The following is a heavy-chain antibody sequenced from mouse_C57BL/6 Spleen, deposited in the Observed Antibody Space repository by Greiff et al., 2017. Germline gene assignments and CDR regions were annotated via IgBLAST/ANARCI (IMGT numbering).Heavy chain of an antibody. Sequence: EVQLQQSGPELVKPGASVKMSCKASGYTFTDYNMHWVKQSHGKSLEWIGYINPNNGGTSYNQKFKGKATLTVNKSSSTAYMELRSLTSEDSTVYYCARWDDYDFYYFDDWGQGTTLTVSS. CDR1: GYTFTDYN. D-gene: IGHD2-4*01. CDR2: INPNNGGT. J-gene: IGHJ2*01. CDR3: ARWDDYDFYYFDD. V-gene: IGHV1-22*01.